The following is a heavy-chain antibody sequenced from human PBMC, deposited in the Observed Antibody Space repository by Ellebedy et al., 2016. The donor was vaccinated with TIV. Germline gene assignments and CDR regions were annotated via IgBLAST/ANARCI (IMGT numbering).Heavy chain of an antibody. J-gene: IGHJ4*02. CDR1: GGTFSSYA. CDR2: IIPIFGTA. V-gene: IGHV1-69*13. D-gene: IGHD6-19*01. Sequence: ASVKVSCKASGGTFSSYAISWVRQAPGQGLEWMGGIIPIFGTASYAQKFQGRVTITADESTSTVYMELSSLRSEDTAVYYCARDAGDERIAVAGLSDYWGQGTLVTVSS. CDR3: ARDAGDERIAVAGLSDY.